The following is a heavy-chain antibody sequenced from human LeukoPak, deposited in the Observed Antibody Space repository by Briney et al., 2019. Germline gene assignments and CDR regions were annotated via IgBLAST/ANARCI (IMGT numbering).Heavy chain of an antibody. V-gene: IGHV4-61*01. CDR2: IYYSGST. J-gene: IGHJ4*02. CDR3: ARRPLWFGELLDY. D-gene: IGHD3-10*01. CDR1: GGSVSSASYY. Sequence: SETLSLTCTVSGGSVSSASYYWSWIRQPPGKGLEWIGYIYYSGSTNYNPSLKSRFTISVDTSKNQYSLKLSSVTAADTAVYYCARRPLWFGELLDYWGQGTLATVSS.